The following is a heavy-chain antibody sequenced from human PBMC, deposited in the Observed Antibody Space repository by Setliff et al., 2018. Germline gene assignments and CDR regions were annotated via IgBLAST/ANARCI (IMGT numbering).Heavy chain of an antibody. CDR3: ARGRNIAARLLDS. J-gene: IGHJ4*02. CDR1: GASINSLSW. CDR2: IYHDGNT. V-gene: IGHV4-4*02. D-gene: IGHD6-6*01. Sequence: PSETLSLTCAVTGASINSLSWWSWVRQSPGKGLEWIGEIYHDGNTKFNPSVHYNPSLKSRVTISIDKSKNQFSLKLISMSAADTAVYFCARGRNIAARLLDSWGQGALVTVSS.